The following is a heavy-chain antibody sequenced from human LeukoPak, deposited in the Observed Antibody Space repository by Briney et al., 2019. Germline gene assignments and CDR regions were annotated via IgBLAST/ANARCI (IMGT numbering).Heavy chain of an antibody. D-gene: IGHD4-23*01. J-gene: IGHJ6*03. CDR2: IYHSGST. CDR1: GYSISSGYY. Sequence: SETLSLTCTVSGYSISSGYYWGWIRQPPGKGLEWIGSIYHSGSTYYNPSLKSRVTISVDTSKNQFSLKLSSVTAADTAVYYCVGAGGHCYYYYMDVWGKGTTVTVSS. CDR3: VGAGGHCYYYYMDV. V-gene: IGHV4-38-2*02.